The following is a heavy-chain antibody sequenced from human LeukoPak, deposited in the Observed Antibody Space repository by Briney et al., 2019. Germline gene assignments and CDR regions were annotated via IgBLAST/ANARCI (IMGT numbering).Heavy chain of an antibody. Sequence: AGGSLRLSCAASGFTFSSYSMNWVRQAPGKGLEWVSAISGSGGSTYYADSVKGRFTISRDNSKNTLYLQMNSLRAEDTAVYYCAKDRSGIMITFGGVGVGYFDYWGQGTLVTVSS. J-gene: IGHJ4*02. CDR3: AKDRSGIMITFGGVGVGYFDY. CDR2: ISGSGGST. V-gene: IGHV3-23*01. D-gene: IGHD3-16*01. CDR1: GFTFSSYS.